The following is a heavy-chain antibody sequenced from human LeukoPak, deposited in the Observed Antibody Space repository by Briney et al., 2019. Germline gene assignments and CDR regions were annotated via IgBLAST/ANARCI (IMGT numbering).Heavy chain of an antibody. J-gene: IGHJ4*02. CDR2: ISSSSSTI. CDR1: GFTFGDYA. CDR3: ARGYNYYDSSGPD. V-gene: IGHV3-48*01. D-gene: IGHD3-22*01. Sequence: PGGSLRLSCTASGFTFGDYAMSWVRQAPGKGLEWVSYISSSSSTIYYADSVKGRFTISRDNAKNSLYLQMNSLRAEDTAVYYCARGYNYYDSSGPDWGQGTLVTVSS.